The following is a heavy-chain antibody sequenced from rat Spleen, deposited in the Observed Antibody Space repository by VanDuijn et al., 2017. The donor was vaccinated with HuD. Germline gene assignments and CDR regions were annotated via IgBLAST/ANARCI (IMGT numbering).Heavy chain of an antibody. CDR2: INTDSSST. Sequence: WVRQAPENGIEWLAYINTDSSSTHYAETVKGRFTISRDNAKNTVDMQLSSLRSEDSAMYFCARERGSSRVFDYWGQGVMVTVSS. V-gene: IGHV5-43*01. J-gene: IGHJ2*01. CDR3: ARERGSSRVFDY. D-gene: IGHD1-4*01.